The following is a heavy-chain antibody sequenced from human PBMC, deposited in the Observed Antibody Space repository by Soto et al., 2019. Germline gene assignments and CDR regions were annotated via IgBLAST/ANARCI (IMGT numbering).Heavy chain of an antibody. Sequence: PSETLSLTCTVSGGSISGYYCSWLRQPPGKGLEYIGYVYYTGSTNYNPSLKSRVTISVDTSKNQFSLKLSSVTAADTAVYFCGGQDYGAKGYYFENWGQGTLVTVSS. D-gene: IGHD4-17*01. CDR3: GGQDYGAKGYYFEN. CDR1: GGSISGYY. CDR2: VYYTGST. J-gene: IGHJ4*02. V-gene: IGHV4-59*08.